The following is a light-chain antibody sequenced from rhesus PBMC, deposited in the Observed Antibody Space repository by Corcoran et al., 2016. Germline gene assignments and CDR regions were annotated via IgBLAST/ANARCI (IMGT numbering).Light chain of an antibody. J-gene: IGKJ3*01. CDR2: QAS. CDR3: QHGYGTPFT. CDR1: ENVNKF. V-gene: IGKV1-74*01. Sequence: DIQMTQSPSSLSGSVGDRVTITCRASENVNKFLNWYQQKAGKAPKLLISQASTFQSGVPSRFSASGSGTDYTLTISSLQPEEVATYYCQHGYGTPFTFGPGTKLDI.